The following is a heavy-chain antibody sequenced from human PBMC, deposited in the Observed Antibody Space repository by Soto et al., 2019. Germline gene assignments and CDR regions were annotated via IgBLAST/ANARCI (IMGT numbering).Heavy chain of an antibody. Sequence: PGGSLRLSCAASGSTFSSYGMHWVRQAPGKGLEWVAVISYDGSNKYYADSVKGRFTISRDNSKNTLYLQMNSLRAEDTAVYYCAKDASDFWSGYYTGIVDYWGQGTLVTVSS. J-gene: IGHJ4*02. CDR3: AKDASDFWSGYYTGIVDY. V-gene: IGHV3-30*18. D-gene: IGHD3-3*01. CDR1: GSTFSSYG. CDR2: ISYDGSNK.